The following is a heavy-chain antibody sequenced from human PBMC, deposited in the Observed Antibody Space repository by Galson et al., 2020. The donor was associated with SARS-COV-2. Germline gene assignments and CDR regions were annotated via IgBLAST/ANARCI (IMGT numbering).Heavy chain of an antibody. J-gene: IGHJ4*03. V-gene: IGHV3-23*01. CDR1: RFAFRYYA. CDR3: ARGPYCGTETCFTVGASDV. D-gene: IGHD2-21*01. CDR2: ISSSGNLT. Sequence: GESLKISCAGSRFAFRYYAFSWVRQVPGRGLAWVSSISSSGNLTYYEESVRGRFTVSRDNSRSILYLEMKDVSVEDLGRYFCARGPYCGTETCFTVGASDVWGQGTLVTVSP.